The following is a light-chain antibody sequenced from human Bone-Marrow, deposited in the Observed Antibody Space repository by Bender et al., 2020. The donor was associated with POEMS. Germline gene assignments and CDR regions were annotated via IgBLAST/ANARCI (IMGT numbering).Light chain of an antibody. CDR1: RLGEKF. J-gene: IGLJ2*01. CDR2: QDN. V-gene: IGLV3-1*01. Sequence: SYELTQPSSVSVSPGQTARITCSGDRLGEKFSFWYQQKSGQSPVVVIHQDNKRPSGIPERFSGSNSGNTATLIINGTQAMDEADYYCQAWDTNTGVFGGGTKLTVL. CDR3: QAWDTNTGV.